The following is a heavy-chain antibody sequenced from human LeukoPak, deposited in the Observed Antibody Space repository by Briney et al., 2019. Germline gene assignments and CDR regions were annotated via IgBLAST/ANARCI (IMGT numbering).Heavy chain of an antibody. CDR1: GFTFRSYA. Sequence: QSGGSLRLSCAASGFTFRSYAMNWVRQAPGKGLEWVLGISGSGGSTSYADSVKGRFTISRYNDKNTLYLQMNSLRAEDAAVYFCARWGAMVVNDALDIWGQGTMVTVSS. V-gene: IGHV3-23*01. D-gene: IGHD5-18*01. CDR3: ARWGAMVVNDALDI. J-gene: IGHJ3*02. CDR2: ISGSGGST.